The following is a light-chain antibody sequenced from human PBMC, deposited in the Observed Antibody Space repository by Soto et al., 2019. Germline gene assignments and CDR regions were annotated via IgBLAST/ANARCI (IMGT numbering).Light chain of an antibody. CDR1: QGISSY. CDR2: AAS. J-gene: IGKJ4*01. Sequence: DIRLTQSPSSLSASVGDRVTIACRASQGISSYLAWYQQKPGKAPKLLIYAASTLQSGVPSRFSGSGSGTDFTLTISSLQPEDFATYYCHHLNSYPRTFGGGTKVDIK. V-gene: IGKV1-9*01. CDR3: HHLNSYPRT.